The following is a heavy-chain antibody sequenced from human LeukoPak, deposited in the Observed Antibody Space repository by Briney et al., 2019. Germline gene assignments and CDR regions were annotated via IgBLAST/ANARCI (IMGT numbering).Heavy chain of an antibody. CDR2: ISSSSSYI. V-gene: IGHV3-21*01. Sequence: PGGSLRLSCAASGFTFSSYSMNWVRQAPGKGLEWVSSISSSSSYIYYADSVKGRFTISRDNAKNSLYLQMNSLRAEDTAVYYCASEGRDGYNLDYWGQGTLVTVSS. D-gene: IGHD5-24*01. CDR3: ASEGRDGYNLDY. CDR1: GFTFSSYS. J-gene: IGHJ4*02.